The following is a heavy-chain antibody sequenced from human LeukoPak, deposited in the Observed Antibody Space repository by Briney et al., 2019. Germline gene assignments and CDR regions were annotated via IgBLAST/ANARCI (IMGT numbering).Heavy chain of an antibody. V-gene: IGHV4-34*01. Sequence: PSETLSLTCAVYGGSFSGYYWSWIRQPPGKGLEWIGEINHSGSTNHNPSLKSRVTISVDTSKNQFSLKLSSVTAADTAVYYCARERGIVVVTARNWFDPWGQGTLVTVSS. CDR3: ARERGIVVVTARNWFDP. J-gene: IGHJ5*02. D-gene: IGHD2-21*02. CDR2: INHSGST. CDR1: GGSFSGYY.